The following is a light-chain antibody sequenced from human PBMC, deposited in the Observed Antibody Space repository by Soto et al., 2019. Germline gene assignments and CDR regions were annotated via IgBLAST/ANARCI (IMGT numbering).Light chain of an antibody. J-gene: IGLJ1*01. Sequence: QSALTQPASVSGSPGQSITISCTGTSSDVGGYHYVSWYQQHPGKAPKLMIYEVINRPSGVSNRFSASKSGNTASLTISGPQAEDEADYYCSSYKSTSTYVFGTGTKVTVL. CDR3: SSYKSTSTYV. CDR2: EVI. V-gene: IGLV2-14*01. CDR1: SSDVGGYHY.